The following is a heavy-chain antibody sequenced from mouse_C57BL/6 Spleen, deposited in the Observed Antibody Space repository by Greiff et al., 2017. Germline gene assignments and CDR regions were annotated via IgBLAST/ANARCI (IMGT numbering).Heavy chain of an antibody. CDR2: IDPSDSYT. J-gene: IGHJ2*01. Sequence: VQLQQPGAELVMPGASVKLSCKASGYTFTSYWMHWVKPRPGQGLELIGEIDPSDSYTNYNQKFKGKSTLTVDKSSSTAYMQLSSLTSEDSAVYYCARYGGTTVVRGFDYWGQGTTLTVSS. V-gene: IGHV1-69*01. D-gene: IGHD1-1*01. CDR1: GYTFTSYW. CDR3: ARYGGTTVVRGFDY.